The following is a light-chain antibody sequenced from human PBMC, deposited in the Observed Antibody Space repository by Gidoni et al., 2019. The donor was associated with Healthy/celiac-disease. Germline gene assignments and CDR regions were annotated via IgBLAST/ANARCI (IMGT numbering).Light chain of an antibody. CDR3: QQRSNWPLFT. CDR1: PSVRSY. Sequence: EIVLTQSPATLSLSPGERATLSCRASPSVRSYLAWYQQKPGQAPRLLIYDASNRATGIPARFSGSGSGTDFTLTISSLEPEDFAVYYCQQRSNWPLFTFGPGTKVDIK. CDR2: DAS. V-gene: IGKV3-11*01. J-gene: IGKJ3*01.